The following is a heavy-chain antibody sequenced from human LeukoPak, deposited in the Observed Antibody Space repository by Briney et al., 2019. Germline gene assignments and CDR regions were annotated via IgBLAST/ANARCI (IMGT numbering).Heavy chain of an antibody. D-gene: IGHD6-13*01. J-gene: IGHJ6*02. Sequence: ASVKVACKASGYTFTSYGISWVRQAPGQGLEWMGWISAYNGNTNYAQKLQGRVTMTTDTSTSTAYMEPRSLRSDDTAVYYCARDRRYSSSWYVRLYYYYYGMDVWGQGTTVTVSS. CDR3: ARDRRYSSSWYVRLYYYYYGMDV. V-gene: IGHV1-18*01. CDR2: ISAYNGNT. CDR1: GYTFTSYG.